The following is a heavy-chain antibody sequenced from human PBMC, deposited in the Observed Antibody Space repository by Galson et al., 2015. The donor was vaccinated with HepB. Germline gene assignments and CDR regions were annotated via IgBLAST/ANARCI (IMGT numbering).Heavy chain of an antibody. J-gene: IGHJ4*02. CDR1: GFTFSTYS. Sequence: SLRLSCAASGFTFSTYSMNWVRQAPGKGLEWVSYISGSGSIIHYADSVKGRFTMSRDNAENSLYLQMNSLRAEDTAVYYCARHRTYADFDGYWGQGTLVTVSS. CDR3: ARHRTYADFDGY. V-gene: IGHV3-48*01. CDR2: ISGSGSII. D-gene: IGHD4-17*01.